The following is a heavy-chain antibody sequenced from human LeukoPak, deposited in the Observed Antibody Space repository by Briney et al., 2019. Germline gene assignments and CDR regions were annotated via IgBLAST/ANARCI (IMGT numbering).Heavy chain of an antibody. D-gene: IGHD3-10*01. Sequence: GGSLRLSCAASGFTFSSYWMSWVRQAPGKGLEWVANIKQDGSEKYYVDSVKGRFTISRDNAKNSLYLQMNSLRAEDTAVYYCAKGYSSGSYVCIDYWGQGTLVTVSS. V-gene: IGHV3-7*01. CDR3: AKGYSSGSYVCIDY. CDR2: IKQDGSEK. J-gene: IGHJ4*02. CDR1: GFTFSSYW.